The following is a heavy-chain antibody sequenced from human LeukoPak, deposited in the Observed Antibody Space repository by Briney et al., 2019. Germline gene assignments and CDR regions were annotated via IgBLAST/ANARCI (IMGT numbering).Heavy chain of an antibody. J-gene: IGHJ4*02. CDR3: ARRYCSGDSCYSIDY. CDR2: IRYDGGDK. CDR1: GFTFNDYA. Sequence: PGRSLKLSCAASGFTFNDYAMHWVRQAPGKGLEWVAFIRYDGGDKYSDSVKGRFTISRDNSNNTLYLQMNSLRVEDTAVYYCARRYCSGDSCYSIDYWGQGTLVTVSS. D-gene: IGHD2-15*01. V-gene: IGHV3-33*08.